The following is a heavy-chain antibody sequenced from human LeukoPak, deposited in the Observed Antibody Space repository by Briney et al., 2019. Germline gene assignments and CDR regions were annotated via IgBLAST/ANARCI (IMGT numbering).Heavy chain of an antibody. V-gene: IGHV4-39*01. CDR2: IYYSGST. J-gene: IGHJ4*02. CDR3: ARQYYYDSSGYPLFDY. Sequence: PSETLSLTCTVSGGSISSSSYYWGWIRQPPGKGLEWMGSIYYSGSTYYNPSLKSRVTISVDTSKNQFSLKLSSVTAADTAVYYCARQYYYDSSGYPLFDYWGQGTLVTVSS. D-gene: IGHD3-22*01. CDR1: GGSISSSSYY.